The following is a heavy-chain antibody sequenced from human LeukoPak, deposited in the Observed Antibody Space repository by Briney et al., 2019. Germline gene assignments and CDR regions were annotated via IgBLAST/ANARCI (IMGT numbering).Heavy chain of an antibody. CDR3: AKTKWELLLSPPSY. CDR1: GFTFSSYA. V-gene: IGHV3-23*01. J-gene: IGHJ4*02. CDR2: VSGSGGST. D-gene: IGHD1-26*01. Sequence: GGSLRLSCAASGFTFSSYAMSWVRQAPGKGLEWVSAVSGSGGSTYYADSVKGRFTISRDNSKNTLYLQMNSLRAEDTAVYYCAKTKWELLLSPPSYWGQGTLVTVSS.